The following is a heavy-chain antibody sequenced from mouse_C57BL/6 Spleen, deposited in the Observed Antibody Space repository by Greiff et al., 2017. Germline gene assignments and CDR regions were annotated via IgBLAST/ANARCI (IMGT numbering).Heavy chain of an antibody. CDR3: ARSGCYDGPCAY. CDR2: IYPGDGDT. J-gene: IGHJ2*01. CDR1: GYAFSSSW. Sequence: QVQLQQSGPELVKPGASVKISCKASGYAFSSSWMNWVKQRPGKGLEWIGRIYPGDGDTNYNGKFKGKATLTAAKSSSTAYMQLSSLTSEDSAVYFCARSGCYDGPCAYWGQGTTLTVSS. D-gene: IGHD2-12*01. V-gene: IGHV1-82*01.